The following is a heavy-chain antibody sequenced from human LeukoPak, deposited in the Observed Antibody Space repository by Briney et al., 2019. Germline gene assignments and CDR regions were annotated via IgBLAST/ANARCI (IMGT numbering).Heavy chain of an antibody. Sequence: ASVKVSCKASGYTFTIYYMHWVRQAPGQGLEWMGIINPSGGSTSYAQKFQGRVTMTRDMSTSTVYMELSSLRSEDTAVYYCARDHQYGDYDGTFDYWGQGTLVTVSS. D-gene: IGHD4-17*01. V-gene: IGHV1-46*01. CDR3: ARDHQYGDYDGTFDY. CDR2: INPSGGST. J-gene: IGHJ4*02. CDR1: GYTFTIYY.